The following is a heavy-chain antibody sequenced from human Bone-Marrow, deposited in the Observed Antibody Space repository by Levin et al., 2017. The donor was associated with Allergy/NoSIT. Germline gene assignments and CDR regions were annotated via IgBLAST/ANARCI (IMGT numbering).Heavy chain of an antibody. V-gene: IGHV1-46*01. Sequence: ASVKVSCKASGYPFTKDFMHWVRQAPGQGLEWMGVINPNGGNTSYLQKFQGRVTMTGDTSTVYIELRSLRYEDTAVYYCAKETILGGVNSYTGMDVWGQGTTVIVSS. CDR3: AKETILGGVNSYTGMDV. J-gene: IGHJ6*02. D-gene: IGHD3-3*02. CDR1: GYPFTKDF. CDR2: INPNGGNT.